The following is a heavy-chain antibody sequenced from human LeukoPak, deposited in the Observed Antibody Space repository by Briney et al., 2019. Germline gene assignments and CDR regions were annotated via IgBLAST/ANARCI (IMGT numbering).Heavy chain of an antibody. Sequence: RGSLRLSCAASGFTFSSYAMSWVRQAPGKGLEWVSAISGSGGSTYYADSVKGRFTISRDNSKNTLYLQMNSLRAEDTAVYYCAKEAPDDYGDYGDWFDPWGQGTLVTVSS. V-gene: IGHV3-23*01. CDR1: GFTFSSYA. CDR3: AKEAPDDYGDYGDWFDP. J-gene: IGHJ5*02. D-gene: IGHD4-17*01. CDR2: ISGSGGST.